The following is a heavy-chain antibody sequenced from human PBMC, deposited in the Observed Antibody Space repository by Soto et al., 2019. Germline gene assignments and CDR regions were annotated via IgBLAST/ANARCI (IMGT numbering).Heavy chain of an antibody. V-gene: IGHV1-2*02. J-gene: IGHJ6*02. CDR3: ARERYQVLSDGMDV. Sequence: ASVKVSCKASGFTFSDYYMHWVREAPGQGLEWMGWLDPKSGGTTYAQKFQGRLTLSRDTSINTAYMELSRLSIDDTALYYCARERYQVLSDGMDVWGQGTTVTVSS. D-gene: IGHD2-2*01. CDR1: GFTFSDYY. CDR2: LDPKSGGT.